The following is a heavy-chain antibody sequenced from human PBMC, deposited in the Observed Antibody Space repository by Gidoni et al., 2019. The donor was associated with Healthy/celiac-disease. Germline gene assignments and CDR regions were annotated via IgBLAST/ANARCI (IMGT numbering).Heavy chain of an antibody. CDR2: ISGSGGST. Sequence: EVQLLESGGGLVQPGGSLRLSCAASGFTFSSYAMSWVRQAPGKGLEWVSGISGSGGSTYYADSVKGRFTISRDNSKNTLYLQMNSLRAEDTAVYYCAISYGDWDAFDIWGQGTMVTVSS. CDR1: GFTFSSYA. D-gene: IGHD4-17*01. J-gene: IGHJ3*02. V-gene: IGHV3-23*01. CDR3: AISYGDWDAFDI.